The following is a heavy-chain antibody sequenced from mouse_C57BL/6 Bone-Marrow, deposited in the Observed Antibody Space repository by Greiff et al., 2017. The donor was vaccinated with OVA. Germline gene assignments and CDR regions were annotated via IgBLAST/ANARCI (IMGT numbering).Heavy chain of an antibody. CDR2: IYPGDGDT. V-gene: IGHV1-80*01. D-gene: IGHD1-1*01. CDR1: GYAFSSYW. J-gene: IGHJ2*01. CDR3: ARSDYGSSRGYFDY. Sequence: QVQLQQSGAELVKPGASVKISCKASGYAFSSYWMNWVKQRPGKGLEWIGQIYPGDGDTNYNGKFKGKATLTADKSSSTAYMRLSSLTSEDSAVYFCARSDYGSSRGYFDYWGQGTTLTVSS.